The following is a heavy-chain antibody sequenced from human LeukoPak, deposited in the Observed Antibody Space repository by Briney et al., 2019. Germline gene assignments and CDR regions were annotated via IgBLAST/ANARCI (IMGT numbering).Heavy chain of an antibody. J-gene: IGHJ4*02. V-gene: IGHV1-46*01. Sequence: ASVKVSCTASGYSFTNNYIHWVRQAPGQGLEWMGMIYPRDGSTSYAQKFQGRVTVTRDTSTSTVHMELSGLRSEDTAVYYCARDQEGFDYWGQGTLVTVSS. CDR2: IYPRDGST. CDR3: ARDQEGFDY. CDR1: GYSFTNNY.